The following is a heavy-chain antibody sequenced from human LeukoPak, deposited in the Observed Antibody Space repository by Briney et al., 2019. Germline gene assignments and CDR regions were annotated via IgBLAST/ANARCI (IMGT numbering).Heavy chain of an antibody. Sequence: GGSLRLSCAASGFTFSSYSMNWVRQAPGEGLEWVSYISSSSSTIYYADSVKGRFTISRDNAKNSLYLQMNSLRAEDTAVYYCARDRVIVGAHLDAFDIWGQGTMVTVSS. CDR1: GFTFSSYS. J-gene: IGHJ3*02. CDR3: ARDRVIVGAHLDAFDI. D-gene: IGHD1-26*01. CDR2: ISSSSSTI. V-gene: IGHV3-48*01.